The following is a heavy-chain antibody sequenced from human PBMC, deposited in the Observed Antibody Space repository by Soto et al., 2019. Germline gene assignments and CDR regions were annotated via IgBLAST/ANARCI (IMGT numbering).Heavy chain of an antibody. CDR3: ARGITYYDFWGPDY. CDR1: GYTFTSYG. V-gene: IGHV1-18*01. Sequence: AASVKVSCKASGYTFTSYGISWVRQAPGQGLEWMGWISAYNGNTNYAQKLQGRVTMTTDTSTSTAYMELRSLRSDDTAVYYCARGITYYDFWGPDYWGQGTLVTVPS. J-gene: IGHJ4*02. D-gene: IGHD3-3*01. CDR2: ISAYNGNT.